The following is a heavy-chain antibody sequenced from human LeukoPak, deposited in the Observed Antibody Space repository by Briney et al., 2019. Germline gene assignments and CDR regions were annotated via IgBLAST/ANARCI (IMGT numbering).Heavy chain of an antibody. CDR1: GFDFSTFW. D-gene: IGHD6-13*01. Sequence: GGSLRLSCATSGFDFSTFWMHWVRQAPGKGLVWAARINSDGNIISYADSAKGRFTISRDNAKNTLYLQMSSLRAEDTAVYYCATYLTLDSTWGQGTLVSVSS. CDR3: ATYLTLDST. J-gene: IGHJ5*02. V-gene: IGHV3-74*01. CDR2: INSDGNII.